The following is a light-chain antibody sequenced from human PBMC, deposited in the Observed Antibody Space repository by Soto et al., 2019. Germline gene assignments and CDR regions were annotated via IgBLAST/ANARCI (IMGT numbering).Light chain of an antibody. CDR1: SSNIGGNS. CDR3: AAWDDSLNGHVV. CDR2: GNN. J-gene: IGLJ2*01. Sequence: QSVMTQPPSVSAAPGQKVTISCSGSSSNIGGNSVSWYQQLPGTAPKLLIYGNNQRPSGVPDRFSGSKSGTSASLAISGLQSEDEADYYCAAWDDSLNGHVVFGGGTKLTVL. V-gene: IGLV1-44*01.